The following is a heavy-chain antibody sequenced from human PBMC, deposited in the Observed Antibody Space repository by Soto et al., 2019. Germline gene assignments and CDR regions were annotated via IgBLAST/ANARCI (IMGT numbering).Heavy chain of an antibody. V-gene: IGHV3-66*04. Sequence: EVQLVESGGGLVQPGGSLRLSCAASGVTVSSNDMSWVRQAPGKGLEWVSVIYSGGSTYYADSVKGRFTISRDNSKNTLYLQMNSLRAEDTAVYYCARHGYNYGGGYFDYWGQGTLVTVSS. CDR2: IYSGGST. CDR1: GVTVSSND. J-gene: IGHJ4*02. D-gene: IGHD5-18*01. CDR3: ARHGYNYGGGYFDY.